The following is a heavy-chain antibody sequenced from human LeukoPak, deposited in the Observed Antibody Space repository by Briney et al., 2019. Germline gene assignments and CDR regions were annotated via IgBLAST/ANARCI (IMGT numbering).Heavy chain of an antibody. CDR2: IKQDGSEK. Sequence: GGSLRLSCAASGFTFSSYWMSWVRQAPGKGLEWAANIKQDGSEKYYVDSVKGRFTISRDNAKNSLYLQMNSLRAEDTAVYYCARDRGLHWFDPWGQGTLVTVSS. CDR3: ARDRGLHWFDP. J-gene: IGHJ5*02. D-gene: IGHD4-11*01. CDR1: GFTFSSYW. V-gene: IGHV3-7*03.